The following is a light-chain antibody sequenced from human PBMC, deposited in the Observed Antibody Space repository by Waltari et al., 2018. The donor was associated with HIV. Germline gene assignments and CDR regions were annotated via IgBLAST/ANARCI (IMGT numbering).Light chain of an antibody. CDR3: HQRSNWPIT. Sequence: EIVLTQSPATLSLSPGESATLSCRASQSVSTYLAGYQQKPGQAPSLLIYGASSRATGIPVRCSGSGSVTDFTLTISSLEPGDFGVYCCHQRSNWPITFGQGTRLEIK. CDR1: QSVSTY. CDR2: GAS. J-gene: IGKJ5*01. V-gene: IGKV3-11*01.